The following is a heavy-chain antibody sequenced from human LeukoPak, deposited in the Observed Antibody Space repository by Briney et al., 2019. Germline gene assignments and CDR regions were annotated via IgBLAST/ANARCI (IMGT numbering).Heavy chain of an antibody. CDR1: GGSISRSSYY. CDR2: IYYSGST. J-gene: IGHJ4*02. CDR3: ARLGSSRQWLVEGYYFDY. V-gene: IGHV4-61*05. D-gene: IGHD6-19*01. Sequence: SETLSLTCSVSGGSISRSSYYWGWIRQPPGKGLEWIGYIYYSGSTNYNPSLKSRVTISVDTSKNQFSLKLSSVTAADTAVYYCARLGSSRQWLVEGYYFDYWGQGTLVTVSS.